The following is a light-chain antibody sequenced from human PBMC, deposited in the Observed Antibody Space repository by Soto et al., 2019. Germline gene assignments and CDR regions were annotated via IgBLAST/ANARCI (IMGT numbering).Light chain of an antibody. J-gene: IGKJ5*01. V-gene: IGKV3-11*01. CDR1: QSVSSY. CDR2: DAS. Sequence: SVLTQSPGSLSLSPWEIATLSCRASQSVSSYLAWYQQKPGQAPRLLIYDASNRATGIPARFSGSGSGTDFTLTISSLEPEDFAVYYCQQRSNWVTFGQGTRLEIK. CDR3: QQRSNWVT.